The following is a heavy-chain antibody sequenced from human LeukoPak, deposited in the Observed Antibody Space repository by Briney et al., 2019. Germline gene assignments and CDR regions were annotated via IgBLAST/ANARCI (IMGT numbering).Heavy chain of an antibody. J-gene: IGHJ3*02. CDR1: GFTFSSYA. Sequence: GGSLRLSCAASGFTFSSYAMHWVRQAPGKGLEWVAVISYDGSNKYYADSVKGRFTISRDNSKNTLYLQMNSLRAEDTAVYYCARQRPLSSGYRFDAFDIWGQGTMVTVSS. CDR3: ARQRPLSSGYRFDAFDI. CDR2: ISYDGSNK. V-gene: IGHV3-30*04. D-gene: IGHD3-22*01.